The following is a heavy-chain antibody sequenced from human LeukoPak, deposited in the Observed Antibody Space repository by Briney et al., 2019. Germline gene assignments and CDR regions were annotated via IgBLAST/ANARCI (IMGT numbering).Heavy chain of an antibody. CDR2: IYQRATV. J-gene: IGHJ4*02. V-gene: IGHV4-38-2*02. D-gene: IGHD2-21*01. CDR3: ARASCVGECFVLHIFFDS. Sequence: PSETLSLTCNVSGYSISSGYFWGWVRQAPGKGLEWIGSIYQRATVHYNPSLKSRVTISLDTSKNHFSLNLRSMQASDTAVYYCARASCVGECFVLHIFFDSWGQGTLVTVSS. CDR1: GYSISSGYF.